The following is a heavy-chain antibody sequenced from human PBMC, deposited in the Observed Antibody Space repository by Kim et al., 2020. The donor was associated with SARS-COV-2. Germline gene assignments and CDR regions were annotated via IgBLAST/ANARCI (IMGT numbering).Heavy chain of an antibody. V-gene: IGHV4-34*01. CDR3: ARRGGRPSYCGGDCYVFDY. J-gene: IGHJ4*02. D-gene: IGHD2-21*02. Sequence: SRITISVDTAKNQFSLKLSSVAAADTAVYYCARRGGRPSYCGGDCYVFDYWGQGTLVTVSS.